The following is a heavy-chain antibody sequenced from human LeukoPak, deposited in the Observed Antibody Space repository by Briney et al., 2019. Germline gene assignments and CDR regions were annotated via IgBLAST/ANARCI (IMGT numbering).Heavy chain of an antibody. Sequence: SGPALVKPTQTFILTCNFSGWSVSTSGVCVSWIRQPPGKALEWLARIDWDDDKYYSTSLKTRLTISKDTSKNQTFLTMTYMEPMDTTADYRAWTSSPRDFSKSTCPDYWGQGTLVTVSS. J-gene: IGHJ4*02. D-gene: IGHD2-2*01. CDR1: GWSVSTSGVC. CDR2: IDWDDDK. V-gene: IGHV2-70*11. CDR3: AWTSSPRDFSKSTCPDY.